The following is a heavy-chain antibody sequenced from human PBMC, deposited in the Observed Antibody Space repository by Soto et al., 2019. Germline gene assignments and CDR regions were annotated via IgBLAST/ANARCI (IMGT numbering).Heavy chain of an antibody. CDR3: ARGRSYYDSSGYPNGWFDP. V-gene: IGHV1-69*13. CDR2: IIPIFGTA. D-gene: IGHD3-22*01. Sequence: GASVKVSCKASGGTFSSYAISWVRQAPGQGLEWMGGIIPIFGTANYAQKFQGRVTITADESTSKAYMELSSLRSEDTAVYYCARGRSYYDSSGYPNGWFDPWGQGTLVTVSS. CDR1: GGTFSSYA. J-gene: IGHJ5*02.